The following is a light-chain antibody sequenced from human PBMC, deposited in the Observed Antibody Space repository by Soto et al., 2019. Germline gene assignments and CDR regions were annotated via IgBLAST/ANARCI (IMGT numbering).Light chain of an antibody. CDR3: QQSFNLPRT. CDR1: QSISSS. Sequence: DIYMTQSPSSLSASVGETITITCRAIQSISSSLNWFQHSPGQPPKLLLFAASNLHAGVPPRFSGSGSGTSFSLTIRSLQPEDFATYYCQQSFNLPRTFGPGTKVDIK. CDR2: AAS. V-gene: IGKV1-39*01. J-gene: IGKJ1*01.